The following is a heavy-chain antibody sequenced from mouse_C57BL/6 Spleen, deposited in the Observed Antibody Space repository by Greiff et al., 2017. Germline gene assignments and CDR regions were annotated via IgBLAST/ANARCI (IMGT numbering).Heavy chain of an antibody. CDR1: GYTFTSYW. J-gene: IGHJ3*01. CDR3: ARQDYYGSSFAY. CDR2: IDPSDSYT. D-gene: IGHD1-1*01. Sequence: VQLQQPGAELVMPGASVKLSCKASGYTFTSYWMHWVKQRPGQGLEWIGEIDPSDSYTNYNQKFKGKSTLTVDNSSSTAYMQRSRRTSEDAAVYYGARQDYYGSSFAYWGQGTLVTVSA. V-gene: IGHV1-69*01.